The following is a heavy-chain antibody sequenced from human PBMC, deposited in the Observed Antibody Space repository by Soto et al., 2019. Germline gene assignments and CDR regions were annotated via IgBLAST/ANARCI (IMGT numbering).Heavy chain of an antibody. J-gene: IGHJ3*02. V-gene: IGHV3-48*03. CDR1: GFTFSSYE. Sequence: GGSLRLSCAASGFTFSSYEMNWVRQAPGKGLEWVSYISSSGSTIYYADSVKGRFTISRDNAKNSLYLQMNSLRAEDTAVYYCARDGTSGSYSLVGAFDIWGQGTMVTV. CDR2: ISSSGSTI. CDR3: ARDGTSGSYSLVGAFDI. D-gene: IGHD1-26*01.